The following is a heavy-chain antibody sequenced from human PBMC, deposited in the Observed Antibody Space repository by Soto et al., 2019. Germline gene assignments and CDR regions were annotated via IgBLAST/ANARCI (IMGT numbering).Heavy chain of an antibody. CDR1: GYSFSTYG. Sequence: VLLVQSGAEVKKPGASVKVSCKASGYSFSTYGVSWVRQAPGQGLEWMGWLNTGDGNTAYAQKLQGRITLTTDTATTTAYMELSSLRSDDTAIYYCVGGENSGSARDVFDHWGQGTLVTVSS. CDR3: VGGENSGSARDVFDH. CDR2: LNTGDGNT. D-gene: IGHD6-25*01. V-gene: IGHV1-18*04. J-gene: IGHJ4*02.